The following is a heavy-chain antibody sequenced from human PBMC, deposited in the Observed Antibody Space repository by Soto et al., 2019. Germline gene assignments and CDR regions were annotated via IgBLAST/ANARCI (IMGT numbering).Heavy chain of an antibody. CDR1: GGSISFDHYH. Sequence: QVQLQQSGPGLVKPSQTLSLTCTVSGGSISFDHYHWPGSRQPPGKGLEWIGYVNYSGSVLYNPSLQSRVSTSVDTSKNQFSLKLSSVTAAYRAVYFCAREDDGGDRDYYGLDVWGQGTTVTVSS. CDR3: AREDDGGDRDYYGLDV. V-gene: IGHV4-30-4*01. CDR2: VNYSGSV. J-gene: IGHJ6*02. D-gene: IGHD2-21*02.